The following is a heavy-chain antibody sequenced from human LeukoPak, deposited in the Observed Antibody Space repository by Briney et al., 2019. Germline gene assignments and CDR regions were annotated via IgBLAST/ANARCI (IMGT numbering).Heavy chain of an antibody. J-gene: IGHJ4*02. D-gene: IGHD5-24*01. CDR2: IYYSGST. CDR3: ARVHRDGYSYLYHYFDY. Sequence: SETLSLTCTVSGGSIRSADYYWRWIRQPPGKGLEWIGYIYYSGSTYYSPSLKSRVTISVDMSTNQFSLRLTSVTAADTAVYFCARVHRDGYSYLYHYFDYWGQGTLVTVSA. CDR1: GGSIRSADYY. V-gene: IGHV4-30-4*01.